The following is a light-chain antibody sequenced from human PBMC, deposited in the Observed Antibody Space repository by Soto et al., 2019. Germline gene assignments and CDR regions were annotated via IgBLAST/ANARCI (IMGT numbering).Light chain of an antibody. Sequence: EIVMTQSPVTLSVSPGERATLSCRASQSVSSKLAWYQQKPGQAPRLLIYGASTRATGIPARFSGSGSGTEFTLSISSLQSEDVAVYYCQQYNNWPQTFGQGTKVDIK. J-gene: IGKJ2*01. CDR2: GAS. CDR3: QQYNNWPQT. CDR1: QSVSSK. V-gene: IGKV3-15*01.